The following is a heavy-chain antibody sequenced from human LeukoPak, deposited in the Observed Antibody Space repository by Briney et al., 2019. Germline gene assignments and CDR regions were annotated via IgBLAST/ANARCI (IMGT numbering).Heavy chain of an antibody. CDR1: GFTFSRYS. V-gene: IGHV3-48*04. Sequence: GGSLRLSCAASGFTFSRYSMNWVRQAPGKGLEWVSYISSSGSTTYYADSMKGRFTISRDNAKNSLYLQMNSLRAEDTAVYYCARSPAGANYYLDVWGKGTTVTISS. CDR2: ISSSGSTT. D-gene: IGHD1-14*01. J-gene: IGHJ6*03. CDR3: ARSPAGANYYLDV.